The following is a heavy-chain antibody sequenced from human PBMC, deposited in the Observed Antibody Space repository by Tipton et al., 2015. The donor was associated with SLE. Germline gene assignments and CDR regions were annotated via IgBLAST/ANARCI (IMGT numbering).Heavy chain of an antibody. CDR1: GFTFSSYA. J-gene: IGHJ6*02. Sequence: SLRLSCAASGFTFSSYAMHWVRQAPGKGLEWVSVISYEGSVKYYADSVKGRFTISRDNSKNTLYLQMNSLRADDTAVYYCARIMNTFGGVIVTTHYYYGMDVWGQGTTVTVS. D-gene: IGHD3-16*02. CDR2: ISYEGSVK. CDR3: ARIMNTFGGVIVTTHYYYGMDV. V-gene: IGHV3-30*04.